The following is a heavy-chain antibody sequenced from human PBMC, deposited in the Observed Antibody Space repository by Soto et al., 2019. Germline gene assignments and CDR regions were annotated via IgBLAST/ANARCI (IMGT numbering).Heavy chain of an antibody. V-gene: IGHV1-69*13. CDR1: GGTFSSYA. J-gene: IGHJ4*02. Sequence: ASVKVSCKASGGTFSSYAISWVRQAPGQGLEWMGGIIPIFGTANYAQKFQGRVTITADESTSTAYMELSSLRSEDTAVYYCASPYDSSTMLDYWGQGTLVTVSS. CDR2: IIPIFGTA. CDR3: ASPYDSSTMLDY. D-gene: IGHD3-22*01.